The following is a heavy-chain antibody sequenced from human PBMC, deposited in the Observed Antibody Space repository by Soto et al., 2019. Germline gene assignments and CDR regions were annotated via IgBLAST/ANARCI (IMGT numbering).Heavy chain of an antibody. V-gene: IGHV3-53*04. CDR3: ARGLDVVVPAATYYYYYMDV. Sequence: GGSLRLSCAASGFTVSSNYMSWVRQAPGKGLEWVSVIYSGGSTYYADSLKGRFTISRNNSNKTLYLQMNSLRAEDTAVYYCARGLDVVVPAATYYYYYMDVWGKGTTVTVSS. J-gene: IGHJ6*03. CDR2: IYSGGST. D-gene: IGHD2-2*01. CDR1: GFTVSSNY.